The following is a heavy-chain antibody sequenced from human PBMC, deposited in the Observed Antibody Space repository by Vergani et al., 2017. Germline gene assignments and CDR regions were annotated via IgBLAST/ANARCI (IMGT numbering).Heavy chain of an antibody. J-gene: IGHJ3*02. V-gene: IGHV1-69*01. Sequence: QVQLVQSGAEVKKPGSSVKVSCKASGGTFSSYAISWVRQAPGQGLEWMGGIIPIFGTANYAQKFQGRVTITADESTSTAYMELSSLRSEDTAVYYCARAFPDSSGRKWMHAFDIWGQGTMVTVSS. CDR2: IIPIFGTA. D-gene: IGHD3-22*01. CDR3: ARAFPDSSGRKWMHAFDI. CDR1: GGTFSSYA.